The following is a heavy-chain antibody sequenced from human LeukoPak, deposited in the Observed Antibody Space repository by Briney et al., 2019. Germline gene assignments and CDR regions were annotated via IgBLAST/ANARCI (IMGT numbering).Heavy chain of an antibody. J-gene: IGHJ4*02. Sequence: PSETLSLTCTVSGGSVSSGSYYWSWIRQPPGKGLEWIGYIYYSGSTNYNPPLKSRVTISVDTSKNQFSLKLSSVTAADTAVYYCAREAQYDFWSGYYCFDYWGQGTLVTVSS. D-gene: IGHD3-3*01. CDR3: AREAQYDFWSGYYCFDY. V-gene: IGHV4-61*01. CDR1: GGSVSSGSYY. CDR2: IYYSGST.